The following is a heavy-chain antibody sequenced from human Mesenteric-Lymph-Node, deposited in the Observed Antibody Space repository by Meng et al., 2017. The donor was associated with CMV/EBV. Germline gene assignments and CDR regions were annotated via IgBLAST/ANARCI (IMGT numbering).Heavy chain of an antibody. CDR2: ISNSGSTL. Sequence: GGSLRLSCAASGFTFNIYEMNWVRQAPGKGLEWVSFISNSGSTLYYADSVKGRFTISRDNAKNSLFLQMNSLRAEDTAVYYCARDRTYYDFWSGYSPSYGMDVWGQGTTVTVSS. D-gene: IGHD3-3*01. J-gene: IGHJ6*02. CDR1: GFTFNIYE. CDR3: ARDRTYYDFWSGYSPSYGMDV. V-gene: IGHV3-48*03.